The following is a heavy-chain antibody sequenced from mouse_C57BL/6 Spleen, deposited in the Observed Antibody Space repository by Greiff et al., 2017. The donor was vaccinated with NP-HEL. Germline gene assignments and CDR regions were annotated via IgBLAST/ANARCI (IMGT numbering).Heavy chain of an antibody. CDR1: GYSITSGYY. V-gene: IGHV3-6*01. J-gene: IGHJ3*01. CDR3: AREYYGYDEGFAY. CDR2: ISYDGSN. D-gene: IGHD2-2*01. Sequence: DVKLQESGPGLVKPSQSLSLTCSVTGYSITSGYYWNWIRQFPGNKLEWMGYISYDGSNNYNPTPKNRIHITRDTSKNQFFLKLKSVTTEDTAAYYCAREYYGYDEGFAYWGQGTLVTVSA.